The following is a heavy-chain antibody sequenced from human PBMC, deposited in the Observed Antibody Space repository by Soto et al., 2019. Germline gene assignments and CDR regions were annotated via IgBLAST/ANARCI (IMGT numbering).Heavy chain of an antibody. CDR2: ISYDGTNI. J-gene: IGHJ4*02. CDR3: VSYQMAMVY. Sequence: QVQLVESGGGVVQPGRSLRLSCAASGFTFSSYAMHWVRQAPGKGLEWVAVISYDGTNIYYADSVKGRFTISRDNSKNTVFLQMNSLRAGDTAVYYCVSYQMAMVYWGQGTLVTVSS. D-gene: IGHD2-2*01. CDR1: GFTFSSYA. V-gene: IGHV3-30-3*01.